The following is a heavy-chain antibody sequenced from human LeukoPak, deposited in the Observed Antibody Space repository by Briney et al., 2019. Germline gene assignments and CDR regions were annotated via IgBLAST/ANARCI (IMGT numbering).Heavy chain of an antibody. CDR2: IWYDGTNK. V-gene: IGHV3-33*01. Sequence: PGGSLRLSCAASGFTFNNYGMHWVRQAPGKGLEWMAVIWYDGTNKDYADSVKGRFAISRDNSKNTLYLQMNGLRAEDAAVYYCARLGPYCSSTSCYYIDFWGQGTLVTVSS. CDR1: GFTFNNYG. J-gene: IGHJ4*02. CDR3: ARLGPYCSSTSCYYIDF. D-gene: IGHD2-2*01.